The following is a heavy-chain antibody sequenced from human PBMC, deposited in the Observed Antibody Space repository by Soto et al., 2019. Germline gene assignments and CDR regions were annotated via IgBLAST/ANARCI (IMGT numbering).Heavy chain of an antibody. J-gene: IGHJ6*02. CDR2: ISYDGSNT. D-gene: IGHD2-2*01. CDR3: AKPGYCSSTSCYYYYYGLDV. CDR1: GFTFSSYG. Sequence: GGPLRLSCAASGFTFSSYGMYWVRQAPGKGLEWVALISYDGSNTYYADSVKGRFTISRDNSKNTVYLQMNSLRAEDTAVYFCAKPGYCSSTSCYYYYYGLDVWGQGTTVTVSS. V-gene: IGHV3-30*18.